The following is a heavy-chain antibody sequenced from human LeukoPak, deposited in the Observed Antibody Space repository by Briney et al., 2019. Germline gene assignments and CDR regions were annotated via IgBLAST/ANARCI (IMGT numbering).Heavy chain of an antibody. CDR3: ARDHDTAMGFHWFDP. D-gene: IGHD5-18*01. CDR1: GYTFTSYG. CDR2: ISAYNGNT. J-gene: IGHJ5*02. Sequence: ASVKVSCKASGYTFTSYGISWVRQAPGQGLEWMGWISAYNGNTNYAQKLQGSVTMTTDTSTSTAYMELRSLRSDDTAVYYCARDHDTAMGFHWFDPWGQGTLVTVSS. V-gene: IGHV1-18*01.